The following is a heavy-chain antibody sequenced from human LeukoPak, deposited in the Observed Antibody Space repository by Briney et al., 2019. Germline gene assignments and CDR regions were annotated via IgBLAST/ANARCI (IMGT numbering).Heavy chain of an antibody. D-gene: IGHD6-13*01. CDR3: AKSLAAADNWFDP. CDR1: GFTFSSYA. J-gene: IGHJ5*02. Sequence: GGSLRLSCAASGFTFSSYAMSWVRQAPGKGLEWVSAISGSGGSTYYADSVKGQFTISRDNSKNTLYLQMNSLRAEDTALYYCAKSLAAADNWFDPWGQGTLVTVSS. CDR2: ISGSGGST. V-gene: IGHV3-23*01.